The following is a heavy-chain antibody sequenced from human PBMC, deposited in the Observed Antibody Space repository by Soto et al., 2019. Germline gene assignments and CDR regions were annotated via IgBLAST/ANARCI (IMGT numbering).Heavy chain of an antibody. V-gene: IGHV4-4*02. CDR3: ARVFSSGSGWMYYFDF. CDR2: IYYTGAT. J-gene: IGHJ4*02. CDR1: TGSISSGNW. Sequence: QVQLRESGPGLVEASGTLSLTCEVSTGSISSGNWWSWVRQPPGKGLEWIGEIYYTGATNYNPSLKSRITMTIDKSKAHFSLSLRSATAADTAVYYCARVFSSGSGWMYYFDFWGQGTLVSVSS. D-gene: IGHD6-25*01.